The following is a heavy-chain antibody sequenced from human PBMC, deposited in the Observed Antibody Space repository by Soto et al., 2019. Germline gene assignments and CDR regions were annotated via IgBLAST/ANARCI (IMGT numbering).Heavy chain of an antibody. V-gene: IGHV1-3*01. J-gene: IGHJ4*02. CDR3: ARGLGGPGSYSDY. CDR2: INAGNGNT. D-gene: IGHD3-10*01. Sequence: QVQLVQSGAEVKKPGASVKVSCKASGYTFTSHAIHWVRQAPGQRLEWMGWINAGNGNTKYSQKFQGRVTITRDTSASTAYMELSSLRFEDMTVYYCARGLGGPGSYSDYWGQGTLVTVSS. CDR1: GYTFTSHA.